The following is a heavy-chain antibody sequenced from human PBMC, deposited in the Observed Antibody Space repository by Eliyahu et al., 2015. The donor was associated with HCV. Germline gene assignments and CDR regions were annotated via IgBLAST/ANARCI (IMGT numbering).Heavy chain of an antibody. CDR1: GYAFXSXD. D-gene: IGHD3-9*01. CDR2: MNPDTGNT. Sequence: QVQLVQSGAEVKKPGASVKVSCRASGYAFXSXDIHWVRQATGQGLEWXGWMNPDTGNTGFAQKFQGRVTMTRNTAISTAYMDLSSLRSEDTAVYYCARGTRHRLQFFDATPYDYWGQGTLVTVSS. CDR3: ARGTRHRLQFFDATPYDY. V-gene: IGHV1-8*01. J-gene: IGHJ4*02.